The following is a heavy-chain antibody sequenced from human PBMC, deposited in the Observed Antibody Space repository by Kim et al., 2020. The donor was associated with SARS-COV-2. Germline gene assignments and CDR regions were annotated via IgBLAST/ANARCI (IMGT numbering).Heavy chain of an antibody. D-gene: IGHD5-12*01. Sequence: GTSYYQPSLKSRVTISVDTSKSEVSLKLSSVTAADTAVYYCARLPRGAFDVWGQGTLVTVSS. CDR2: GTS. V-gene: IGHV4-39*01. J-gene: IGHJ3*01. CDR3: ARLPRGAFDV.